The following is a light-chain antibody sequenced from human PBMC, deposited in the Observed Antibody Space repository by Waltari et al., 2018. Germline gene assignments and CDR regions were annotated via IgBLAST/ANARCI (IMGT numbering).Light chain of an antibody. CDR3: QKYYDNPQT. V-gene: IGKV4-1*01. CDR2: WAS. J-gene: IGKJ1*01. CDR1: QSVLYSSDHNNY. Sequence: DFVLTQSPDSLAVSLGERATINCKSSQSVLYSSDHNNYLAWLQHKPAQPPKLLFSWASTPETGVTDRCSGSGSGTEFTLTISRLQAEDVGTYYCQKYYDNPQTFGQGTRVELK.